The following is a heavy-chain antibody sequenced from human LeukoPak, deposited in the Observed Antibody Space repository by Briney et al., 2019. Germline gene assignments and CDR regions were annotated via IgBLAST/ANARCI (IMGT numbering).Heavy chain of an antibody. V-gene: IGHV3-66*01. CDR2: IYSGGST. J-gene: IGHJ4*02. CDR1: GFTVSNDY. Sequence: GGSLRLSCAASGFTVSNDYMNWVRQAPGKGLEWVSVIYSGGSTYYADSVKGRSTISRDNSKNTLYLQMGSLRAEDMAVYYCAIMNYYGSGSPRIGGQGTLVTVSS. CDR3: AIMNYYGSGSPRI. D-gene: IGHD3-10*01.